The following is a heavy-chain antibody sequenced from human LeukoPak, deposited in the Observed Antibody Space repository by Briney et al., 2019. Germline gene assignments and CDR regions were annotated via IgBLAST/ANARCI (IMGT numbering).Heavy chain of an antibody. CDR2: ISSSSSNI. CDR3: AKGRNYYGSGTYMDV. V-gene: IGHV3-21*01. D-gene: IGHD3-10*01. CDR1: GFTFSIHS. Sequence: PGGSLRLSCAASGFTFSIHSMNWVRQAPGKGLEWVSSISSSSSNIYDADPVKGRFTISRDNAKNSLYLQMNSLRAEDTAVYYCAKGRNYYGSGTYMDVWGKGTTVTVSS. J-gene: IGHJ6*04.